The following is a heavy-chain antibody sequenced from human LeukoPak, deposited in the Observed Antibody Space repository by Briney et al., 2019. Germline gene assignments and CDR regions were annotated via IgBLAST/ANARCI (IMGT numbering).Heavy chain of an antibody. CDR1: GFTFSSYG. CDR2: IRYDGSNK. D-gene: IGHD3-10*01. J-gene: IGHJ1*01. V-gene: IGHV3-30*02. Sequence: GGSLRLSCAASGFTFSSYGMHWVRQAPGKGLEWVAFIRYDGSNKYYADSVKGRFTISRDNSKNTLYLQMNSLRAEDTAVYYCAKGYYGSGSYWFEERSAEYFQHWGQGTLVTVSS. CDR3: AKGYYGSGSYWFEERSAEYFQH.